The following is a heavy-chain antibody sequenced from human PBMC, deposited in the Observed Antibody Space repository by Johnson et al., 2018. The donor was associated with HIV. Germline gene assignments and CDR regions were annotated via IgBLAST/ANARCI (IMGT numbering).Heavy chain of an antibody. V-gene: IGHV3-20*04. CDR1: GFTFDDYG. J-gene: IGHJ3*02. D-gene: IGHD6-13*01. Sequence: VQLVESGGGVVRPGGSLRLSCAASGFTFDDYGMSWVRQAPGKGLEWVSDINWNGGSTGYADSVKGRFTISRDNAKKHLYLQMNSLRGEDTALYYCAKSLARIAAAGTRGAFGSWGQGTMVTVSS. CDR3: AKSLARIAAAGTRGAFGS. CDR2: INWNGGST.